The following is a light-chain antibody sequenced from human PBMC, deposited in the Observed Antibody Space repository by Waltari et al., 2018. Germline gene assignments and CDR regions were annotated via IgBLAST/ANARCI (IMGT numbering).Light chain of an antibody. Sequence: QSALTQPASVSGSPGQSITISCPGTSTDVGSYTYVSWYQQHPGKAPKLMISDVSSRPSGVSNRFSGSKSANTASLTISGLQADDEADYYCSSYTGRNSLVFGGGTKVTVL. J-gene: IGLJ3*02. V-gene: IGLV2-14*03. CDR2: DVS. CDR1: STDVGSYTY. CDR3: SSYTGRNSLV.